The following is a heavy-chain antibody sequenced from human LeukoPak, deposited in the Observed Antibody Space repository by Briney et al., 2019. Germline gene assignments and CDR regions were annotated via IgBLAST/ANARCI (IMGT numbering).Heavy chain of an antibody. CDR3: ARGVPGNYYYFDY. Sequence: SETLPLTCAVYGGSFSGYYWSWIRQPPGKGLEWIGEINHSGSTNYNPSLKSRVTISVDTSKNQFSLKLSSVTAADTAVYYCARGVPGNYYYFDYWGQGTLVTVSS. CDR1: GGSFSGYY. CDR2: INHSGST. V-gene: IGHV4-34*01. J-gene: IGHJ4*02. D-gene: IGHD4-11*01.